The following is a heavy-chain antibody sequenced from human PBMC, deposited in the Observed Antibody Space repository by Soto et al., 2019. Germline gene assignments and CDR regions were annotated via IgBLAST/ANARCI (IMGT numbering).Heavy chain of an antibody. Sequence: SETLSLTCTVSGGSISSYYWSWIRQPPGKGLEWIGYIYYSGSTNYNSSLKSRVTISVDTSKNQFSLKLSSVTAADTAVYYCARDSSSWYGGFDYWGQGTLVTVSS. V-gene: IGHV4-59*01. D-gene: IGHD6-13*01. CDR1: GGSISSYY. CDR3: ARDSSSWYGGFDY. J-gene: IGHJ4*02. CDR2: IYYSGST.